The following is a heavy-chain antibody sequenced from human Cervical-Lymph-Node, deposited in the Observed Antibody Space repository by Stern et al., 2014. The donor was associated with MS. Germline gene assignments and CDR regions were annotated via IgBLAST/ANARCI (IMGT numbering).Heavy chain of an antibody. CDR1: GGSISSSGYY. Sequence: QVQLVESGPGLVKPSQTLSLTCTVSGGSISSSGYYWSWIRQPADKGLEWIGRIHDSGSTYYNPSLKSRVTISMDTAKNPFSLKLTPVTAADTAVYYCATTRWDLFTWNWFDPWGQGTLVTVSS. V-gene: IGHV4-61*02. J-gene: IGHJ5*02. D-gene: IGHD1-26*01. CDR3: ATTRWDLFTWNWFDP. CDR2: IHDSGST.